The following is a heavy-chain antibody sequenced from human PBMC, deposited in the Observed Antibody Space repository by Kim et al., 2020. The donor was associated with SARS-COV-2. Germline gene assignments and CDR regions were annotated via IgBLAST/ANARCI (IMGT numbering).Heavy chain of an antibody. V-gene: IGHV3-30*18. Sequence: GGSLRLSCAASGFTFSSHGMHWVRQAPGKGLEWVADISYDGSNKYYADSVKGRFTISRDNAKNTLYLQMNSLRPEDTAVYYCAKDQGLWFGELVGNFYNYGWDGWGQGTTVTVSS. CDR1: GFTFSSHG. J-gene: IGHJ6*01. CDR3: AKDQGLWFGELVGNFYNYGWDG. CDR2: ISYDGSNK. D-gene: IGHD3-10*01.